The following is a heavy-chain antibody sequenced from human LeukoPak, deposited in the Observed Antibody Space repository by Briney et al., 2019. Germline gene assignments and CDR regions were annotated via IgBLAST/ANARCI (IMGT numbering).Heavy chain of an antibody. Sequence: PSETLSLTCTISGGSISSYFWTWIRQPPGKGLEWIGYIYYSGSTNYNPSLKSRVTISVDTSRSQFSLKLSSVTAADTAVYYCASWTVTTYYYYYAMDVWGQGTTVTVSS. CDR2: IYYSGST. J-gene: IGHJ6*02. CDR3: ASWTVTTYYYYYAMDV. V-gene: IGHV4-59*12. D-gene: IGHD4-17*01. CDR1: GGSISSYF.